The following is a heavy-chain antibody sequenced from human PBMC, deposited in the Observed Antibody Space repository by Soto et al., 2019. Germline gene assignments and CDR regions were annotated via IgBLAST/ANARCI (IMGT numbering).Heavy chain of an antibody. CDR2: ISSNGDNT. V-gene: IGHV3-64*01. CDR1: GFTFSSYA. J-gene: IGHJ4*02. D-gene: IGHD3-10*01. Sequence: GGSLRLSCAASGFTFSSYAMHWVRQAPGKGLEYVSCISSNGDNTYYANSVKARFSISRDNSKNTLYLQMGSLRAEDTTVYYCARASMVRGVDTADYWGQGTMGTVSS. CDR3: ARASMVRGVDTADY.